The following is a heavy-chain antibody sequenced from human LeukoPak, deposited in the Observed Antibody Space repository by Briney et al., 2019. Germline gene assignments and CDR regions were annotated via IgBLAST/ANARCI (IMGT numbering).Heavy chain of an antibody. V-gene: IGHV3-30*18. Sequence: PGRSLILSCAASGFTFSRYGMHWVRQAPGKGLEWVAVISYDGSNKYYADSVKGRFTISRDNSKNTLYLQMNSLRAEDTAVYYCAKDGDSSGWYYFDYWGQGTLVTVSS. J-gene: IGHJ4*02. D-gene: IGHD6-19*01. CDR2: ISYDGSNK. CDR1: GFTFSRYG. CDR3: AKDGDSSGWYYFDY.